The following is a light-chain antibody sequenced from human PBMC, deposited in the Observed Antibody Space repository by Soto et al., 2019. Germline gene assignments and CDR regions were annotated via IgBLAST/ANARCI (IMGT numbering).Light chain of an antibody. V-gene: IGKV3-11*01. CDR3: QQRSNWPEYT. Sequence: EIVLTQSPATLSLSPGERATLSCRASQSVSSYLAWYQQKPGQAPRLLIYDASNRATGIPARFSGSGSGTDFTLNISSLEYQDFAVYYCQQRSNWPEYTFGQGTKLEIK. CDR2: DAS. J-gene: IGKJ2*01. CDR1: QSVSSY.